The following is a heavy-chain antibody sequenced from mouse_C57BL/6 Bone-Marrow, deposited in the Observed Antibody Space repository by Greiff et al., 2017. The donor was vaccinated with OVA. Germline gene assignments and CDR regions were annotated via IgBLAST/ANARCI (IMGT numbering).Heavy chain of an antibody. V-gene: IGHV1-5*01. CDR1: GYTFTSYW. CDR2: IYPGNSDT. CDR3: ARFRRLAWFAY. Sequence: VQLQQSGTVLARPGASVKMSCKTSGYTFTSYWMHWVKQRPGQGLEWIGAIYPGNSDTSYNQKFKSKATLTVDKSSSTAYMQLSSLTSEDSAVYYCARFRRLAWFAYWGQGTLVTVSA. J-gene: IGHJ3*01.